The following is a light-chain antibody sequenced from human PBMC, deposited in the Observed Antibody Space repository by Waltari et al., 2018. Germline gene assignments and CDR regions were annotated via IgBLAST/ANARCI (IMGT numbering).Light chain of an antibody. Sequence: DIQMTPSPSSLAASVGDRVTITCRASQSVSKYLNWYQQKPGKAPSLLIYAASTLQSGVPSMFSGSGSGTDFALTITSLQPEDSAVYYCQQSYTTPMYTFGQGTKLEI. CDR3: QQSYTTPMYT. J-gene: IGKJ2*01. CDR2: AAS. V-gene: IGKV1-39*01. CDR1: QSVSKY.